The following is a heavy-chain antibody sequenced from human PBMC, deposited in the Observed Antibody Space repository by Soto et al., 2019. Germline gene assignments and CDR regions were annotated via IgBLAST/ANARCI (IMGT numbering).Heavy chain of an antibody. CDR2: IYNNGNT. D-gene: IGHD7-27*01. CDR1: GGSVSSVKYF. J-gene: IGHJ4*02. V-gene: IGHV4-61*01. Sequence: LTCNVSGGSVSSVKYFWIWIRQPPGKGLEWIAYIYNNGNTNYNPSLKSRATISVDTSKNQCPLKLTSVTAADSAVYFCARTVMPVGNLAAFDHWGQGVLVTVSS. CDR3: ARTVMPVGNLAAFDH.